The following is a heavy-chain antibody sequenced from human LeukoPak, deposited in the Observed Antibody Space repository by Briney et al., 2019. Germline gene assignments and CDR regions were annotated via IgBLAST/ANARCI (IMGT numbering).Heavy chain of an antibody. CDR1: GGSISSYY. D-gene: IGHD3-22*01. CDR2: IYYSGST. Sequence: SETLSLTCTVSGGSISSYYWSWIRQPPGKGLEWIGYIYYSGSTNYNPSLKSRVTISVDTSKNQFSLKLSSVTAADTAVYYCARDPRYYDDSSGYFIGMDVWGQGTTVTVS. CDR3: ARDPRYYDDSSGYFIGMDV. J-gene: IGHJ6*02. V-gene: IGHV4-59*12.